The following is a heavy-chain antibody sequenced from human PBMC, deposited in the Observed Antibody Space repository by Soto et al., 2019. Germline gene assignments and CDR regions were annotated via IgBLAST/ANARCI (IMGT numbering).Heavy chain of an antibody. D-gene: IGHD5-18*01. CDR3: AKDGARYSYGYGDY. V-gene: IGHV3-23*01. Sequence: EVQLLESGGGLVQPGGSLRLSCAASGFTFSSYAMSWVRQAPGKGLEWVSAISGSGGSTYYADSVKGRFTISRDNSKNTLYLQMISLRAEDTAVYYCAKDGARYSYGYGDYWGQGTLVTVSS. CDR1: GFTFSSYA. CDR2: ISGSGGST. J-gene: IGHJ4*02.